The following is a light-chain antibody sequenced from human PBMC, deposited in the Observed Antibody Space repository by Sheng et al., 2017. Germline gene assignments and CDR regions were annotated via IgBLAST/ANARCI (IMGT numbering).Light chain of an antibody. V-gene: IGKV1-5*03. CDR2: KAS. J-gene: IGKJ4*01. CDR3: QQYNSYPLT. Sequence: DIQMTQSPSTLSASVGDRVTITCRASQTISSRLAWYQQKPGKATKLLIYKASSLESGVPSRFSGSGSGTEFTLTINSLQPDDFATYYCQQYNSYPLTFGGGTKVEIK. CDR1: QTISSR.